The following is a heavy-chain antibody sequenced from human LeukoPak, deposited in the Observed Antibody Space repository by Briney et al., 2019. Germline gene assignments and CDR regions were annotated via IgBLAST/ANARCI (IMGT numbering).Heavy chain of an antibody. J-gene: IGHJ4*02. CDR3: ARAEGYGGELDS. CDR1: GFTFSTYA. D-gene: IGHD4-23*01. V-gene: IGHV3-30*04. Sequence: PGGSLRLSCAASGFTFSTYAMHWVRQAPGKGLEWVAVIPYDGSNKYYADSVNGRFTISRENSKNRLYLQMNSLRAEDTAVYYCARAEGYGGELDSWGQGTLVTVSS. CDR2: IPYDGSNK.